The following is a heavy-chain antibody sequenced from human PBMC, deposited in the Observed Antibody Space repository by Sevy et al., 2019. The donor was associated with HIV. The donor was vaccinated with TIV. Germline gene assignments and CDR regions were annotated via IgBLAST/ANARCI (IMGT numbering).Heavy chain of an antibody. V-gene: IGHV1-2*02. CDR1: GYTFTGYY. CDR3: ARDSTRFGELFGY. D-gene: IGHD3-10*01. Sequence: ASVKVSCKASGYTFTGYYMHWVRQAPGQGLEWMGWINPNSGGTNYAQTFQGRVTMTRDTSISTAYMELSRLRSDDTAVYYCARDSTRFGELFGYWGQGTLVTVSS. J-gene: IGHJ4*02. CDR2: INPNSGGT.